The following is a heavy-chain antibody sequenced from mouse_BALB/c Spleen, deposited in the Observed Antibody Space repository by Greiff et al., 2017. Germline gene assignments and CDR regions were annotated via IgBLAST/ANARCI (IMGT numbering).Heavy chain of an antibody. J-gene: IGHJ2*01. CDR2: ILPGSGST. CDR3: ARQGNEGYFDY. CDR1: GYTFSSYW. Sequence: QVQLQQSGAELMKPGASVKISCKATGYTFSSYWIEWVKQRPGHGLEWIGEILPGSGSTNYNEKFKGKATFTADTSSNTAYMQLSSLTSEDSAVYYCARQGNEGYFDYWGQGTTLTVSS. V-gene: IGHV1-9*01.